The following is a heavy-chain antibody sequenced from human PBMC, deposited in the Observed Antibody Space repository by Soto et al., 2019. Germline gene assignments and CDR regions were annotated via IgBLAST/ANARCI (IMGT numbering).Heavy chain of an antibody. CDR3: AAYCGGDCSRFDY. J-gene: IGHJ4*02. Sequence: QVQLQQWDAGLLKPSETLSLTCAVYGGSFSGYYWSWIRQPPGKGLEWIGEINHSGSTNYNPSLKSRVTISVDTSKNQFSLKLSSVTAADTAVYYCAAYCGGDCSRFDYWGQGTLVTVSS. CDR2: INHSGST. D-gene: IGHD2-21*02. CDR1: GGSFSGYY. V-gene: IGHV4-34*01.